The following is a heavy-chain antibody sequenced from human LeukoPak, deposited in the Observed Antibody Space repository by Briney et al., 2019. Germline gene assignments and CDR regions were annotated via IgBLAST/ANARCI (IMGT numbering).Heavy chain of an antibody. Sequence: GGSLRLSCAASGFTFSSYSMNWVRQAPGKGLEWVSSISSSSSYIYYADSVKGRFTISRDNAKNSLYLQMNSLRAEDTAVYYCARLLYYYDSSGYSPLSAFDIWGQGTMVTVSS. J-gene: IGHJ3*02. V-gene: IGHV3-21*01. CDR3: ARLLYYYDSSGYSPLSAFDI. CDR1: GFTFSSYS. D-gene: IGHD3-22*01. CDR2: ISSSSSYI.